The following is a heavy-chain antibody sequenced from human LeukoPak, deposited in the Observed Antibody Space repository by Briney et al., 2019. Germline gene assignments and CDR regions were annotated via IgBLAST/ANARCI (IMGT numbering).Heavy chain of an antibody. J-gene: IGHJ4*02. D-gene: IGHD3-10*01. CDR3: ASLSRLWFGLDY. V-gene: IGHV4-39*07. CDR1: GGSISSSSYY. Sequence: SETLSLTCTVSGGSISSSSYYWGWIRQPPGKGLEWIGSIYYSGSTYYNPSLKSRVTISVDTSKNQFSLKLSSVTAADTAVYYCASLSRLWFGLDYWGQGILVTVSS. CDR2: IYYSGST.